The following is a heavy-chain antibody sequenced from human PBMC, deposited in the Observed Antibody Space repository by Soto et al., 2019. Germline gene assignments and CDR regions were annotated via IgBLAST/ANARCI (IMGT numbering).Heavy chain of an antibody. D-gene: IGHD6-13*01. CDR3: ARVTRSSSWDSRAFDI. V-gene: IGHV1-18*01. CDR1: GYTFTSYG. Sequence: ASVKVSCKASGYTFTSYGISWVRQAPGQGLEWKGWISAYNGNTNYAQKLQGRVTMTTDTSTSTAYMELRSLRSDDTAVYYCARVTRSSSWDSRAFDIWGQGTMVTVSS. J-gene: IGHJ3*02. CDR2: ISAYNGNT.